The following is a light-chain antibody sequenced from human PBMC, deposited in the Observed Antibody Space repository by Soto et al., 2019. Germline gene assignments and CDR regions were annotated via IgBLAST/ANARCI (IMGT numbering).Light chain of an antibody. Sequence: QSVLTQPASVSGSPGQPITISCTGTSSDVGGYNYVSWYQQHPGKAPKLMIYDVSNRPSGVSNRFSGSKSGNTASLTISGLQAEGEADYYCSSYTSSSTPLYVFGTGTKVTVL. J-gene: IGLJ1*01. V-gene: IGLV2-14*01. CDR2: DVS. CDR3: SSYTSSSTPLYV. CDR1: SSDVGGYNY.